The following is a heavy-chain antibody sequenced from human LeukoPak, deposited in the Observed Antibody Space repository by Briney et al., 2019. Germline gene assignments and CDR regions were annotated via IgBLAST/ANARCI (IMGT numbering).Heavy chain of an antibody. CDR3: ARIFRGAYFDY. CDR2: IHFSGST. J-gene: IGHJ4*02. CDR1: GGSISSYY. V-gene: IGHV4-59*01. Sequence: SETLSLTCTVSGGSISSYYWSWIRQPPGKGLEWIGYIHFSGSTNYNPSLKSRVTVSGDKSKNQFSLKLSSVTAADTAVYYCARIFRGAYFDYWGQGTLVTVSS. D-gene: IGHD3-10*01.